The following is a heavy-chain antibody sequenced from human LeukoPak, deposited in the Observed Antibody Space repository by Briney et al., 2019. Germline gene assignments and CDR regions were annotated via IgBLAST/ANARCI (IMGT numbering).Heavy chain of an antibody. CDR2: INHSGST. CDR3: AGIATGFNWFDP. Sequence: SETLSLTCAVYGGSFSGYYWSWIRQPPGKGLGWIGEINHSGSTNYNPSLKSRVTISVDTSKNQFSLKLSSVTAADTAVYYCAGIATGFNWFDPWGQGTLVTVSS. J-gene: IGHJ5*02. D-gene: IGHD6-13*01. CDR1: GGSFSGYY. V-gene: IGHV4-34*01.